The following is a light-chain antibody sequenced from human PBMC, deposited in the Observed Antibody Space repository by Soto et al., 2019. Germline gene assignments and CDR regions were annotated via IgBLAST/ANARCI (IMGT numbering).Light chain of an antibody. Sequence: EVVLTQSPGTLSLSPGERATLSCRASQSVSNNYLAWYQQKRGQSPKLLIFGSTDRATGIPDRFSGSGSGADFTLISSRVQPEDVVVYYCQQCGRSPPYTFGQGTKLEIK. CDR2: GST. CDR1: QSVSNNY. CDR3: QQCGRSPPYT. V-gene: IGKV3-20*01. J-gene: IGKJ2*01.